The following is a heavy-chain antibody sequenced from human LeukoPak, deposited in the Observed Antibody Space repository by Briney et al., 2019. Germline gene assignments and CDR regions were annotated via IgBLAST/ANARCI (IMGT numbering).Heavy chain of an antibody. V-gene: IGHV3-49*04. CDR1: GFTFGDYA. D-gene: IGHD5-12*01. CDR3: ATNGGGDSGYGNFDY. Sequence: GGSLRLSCTASGFTFGDYAMSWVRQAPRKGLEWVGFIRSKAYGGTTEYAASVKCRFTISRDNAKNSLYLQMNSLRAEDTALYYCATNGGGDSGYGNFDYWGQGTLVTVSS. CDR2: IRSKAYGGTT. J-gene: IGHJ4*02.